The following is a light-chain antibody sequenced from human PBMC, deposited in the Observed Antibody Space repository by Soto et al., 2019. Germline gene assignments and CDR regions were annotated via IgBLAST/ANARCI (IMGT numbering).Light chain of an antibody. J-gene: IGKJ4*01. Sequence: EIVLTQFPGALSLSPGERVTLSCRASQTVSNTYLAWYQQKSGQAPKFLIYGASNRATGIPDRFSGSGAGTDFTLTISRLEPEDSAVYYCQQYGDLPPTFGGGTKVEIK. CDR1: QTVSNTY. V-gene: IGKV3-20*01. CDR2: GAS. CDR3: QQYGDLPPT.